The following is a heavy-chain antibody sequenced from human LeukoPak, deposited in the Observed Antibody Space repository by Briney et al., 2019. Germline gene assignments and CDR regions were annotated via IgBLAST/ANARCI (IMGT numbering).Heavy chain of an antibody. CDR2: IYYSGST. D-gene: IGHD5-18*01. V-gene: IGHV4-39*01. J-gene: IGHJ4*02. CDR1: GGSISSSSYY. CDR3: AGTPWIQLWSQVDY. Sequence: PSETLSLTCTVSGGSISSSSYYWGWIRQPPGKGLEWIGSIYYSGSTYYNPSLKSRVTISVDTSKNQFSLKLSSVTAADTAVYYCAGTPWIQLWSQVDYWGQGTLVTVSS.